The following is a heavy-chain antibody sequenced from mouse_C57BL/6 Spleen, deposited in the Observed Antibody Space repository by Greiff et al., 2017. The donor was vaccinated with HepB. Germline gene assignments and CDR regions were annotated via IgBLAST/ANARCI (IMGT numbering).Heavy chain of an antibody. CDR1: GYSFTGYY. CDR2: INPSTGGT. CDR3: ARWSDDYGAY. J-gene: IGHJ3*01. D-gene: IGHD2-4*01. V-gene: IGHV1-42*01. Sequence: VQLQQSGPELVKPGASVKISCKASGYSFTGYYMNWVKQSPEKSLEWIGEINPSTGGTTYNQKFKTKATLTLDKSSSTAYMQLKSLTSEDSAVYYCARWSDDYGAYWGQGTLVTVSA.